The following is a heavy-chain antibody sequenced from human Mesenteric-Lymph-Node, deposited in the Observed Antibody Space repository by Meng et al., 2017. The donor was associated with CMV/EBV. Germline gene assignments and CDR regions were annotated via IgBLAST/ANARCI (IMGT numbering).Heavy chain of an antibody. CDR2: ISAYNGNT. CDR3: ASSRAGTTRFDY. J-gene: IGHJ4*02. CDR1: GYTFTDFG. D-gene: IGHD1-7*01. Sequence: ASVKVSCKASGYTFTDFGISWVRQAPGQGLEWMGWISAYNGNTNYAQKLQGRVTMTTDTSTSTAYMELRSLRSDDTAVYYCASSRAGTTRFDYWGQGTLVTVSS. V-gene: IGHV1-18*01.